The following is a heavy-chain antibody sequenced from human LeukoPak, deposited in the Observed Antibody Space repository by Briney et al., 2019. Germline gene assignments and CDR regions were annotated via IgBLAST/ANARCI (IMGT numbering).Heavy chain of an antibody. D-gene: IGHD6-13*01. CDR3: ATLAASPPDY. CDR2: ISWNSGSI. V-gene: IGHV3-9*01. J-gene: IGHJ4*02. Sequence: QAGRSLRLSCAASGFTFDDYAMHWVRQAPGKGLEWVSGISWNSGSIGYADSVKGRFTISRDNAKTSLYLQMNSLRAEDTALYYCATLAASPPDYWGQGTLVTVSS. CDR1: GFTFDDYA.